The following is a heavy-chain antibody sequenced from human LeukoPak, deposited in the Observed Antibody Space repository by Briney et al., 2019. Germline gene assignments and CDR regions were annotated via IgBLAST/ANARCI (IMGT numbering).Heavy chain of an antibody. CDR3: ARDGDHPKPGSIAVAGTGGWFDP. J-gene: IGHJ5*02. Sequence: ASVKVSCKASGYTFTSYGISWVRQAPGQGLEWMGWISAYNGNTNYAQKLQGRVTMTTDTSTSTAYMALRSLRSDDTAVYYCARDGDHPKPGSIAVAGTGGWFDPWGQGTLVTVSS. D-gene: IGHD6-19*01. CDR2: ISAYNGNT. V-gene: IGHV1-18*01. CDR1: GYTFTSYG.